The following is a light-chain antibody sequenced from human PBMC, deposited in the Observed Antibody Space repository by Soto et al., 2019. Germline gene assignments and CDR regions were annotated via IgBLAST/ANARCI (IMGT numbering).Light chain of an antibody. V-gene: IGKV3-20*01. CDR1: QTVSYTS. CDR2: GTS. CDR3: RRYVTPPRT. Sequence: EIVLTQSPGILYLSPGAIATLSCRASQTVSYTSLAWYQQGPRQAPRLLLFGTSTRATGTRDRLIGRGSGTPFPVHIRRLEPEAVGVYYCRRYVTPPRTLGQGPKVE. J-gene: IGKJ1*01.